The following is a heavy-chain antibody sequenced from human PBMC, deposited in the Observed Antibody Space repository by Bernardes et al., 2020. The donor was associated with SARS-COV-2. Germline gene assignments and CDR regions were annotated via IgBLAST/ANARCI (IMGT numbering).Heavy chain of an antibody. Sequence: SETLSLTCTVSGGSISSYYWSWIRPPAGKGLEWIGRIYTSGSTNYNPSLKSRVTMSVDTSKNQFSLKLSSVTAADTAVYYCARVAVVPAAIYYYYYYMDVWGKGTTVTVSS. D-gene: IGHD2-2*01. CDR3: ARVAVVPAAIYYYYYYMDV. J-gene: IGHJ6*03. CDR2: IYTSGST. V-gene: IGHV4-4*07. CDR1: GGSISSYY.